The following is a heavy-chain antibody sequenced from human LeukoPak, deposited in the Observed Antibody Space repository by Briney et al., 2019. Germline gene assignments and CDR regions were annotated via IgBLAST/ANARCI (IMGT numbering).Heavy chain of an antibody. CDR2: INWNGGST. V-gene: IGHV3-20*04. J-gene: IGHJ4*02. CDR1: GFTFDVCD. CDR3: AGGGGWY. Sequence: GGSLRLSCAASGFTFDVCDMSWVRQAPGKGLEWVSDINWNGGSTGYADSVEGRFTISRDNAKNSLYLQMNSLRAEDTALYYCAGGGGWYWGQGTLVTVSS. D-gene: IGHD2-15*01.